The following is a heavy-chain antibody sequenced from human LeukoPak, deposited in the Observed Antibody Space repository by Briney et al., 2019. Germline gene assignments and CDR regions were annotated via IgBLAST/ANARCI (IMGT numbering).Heavy chain of an antibody. D-gene: IGHD4-11*01. J-gene: IGHJ4*02. CDR3: ARSYSRNYFDY. Sequence: SETLSLTCTVSGGSISSYYWSWIRQPPGKGLEWVGYIYYSGSTNYNPSLKSQVTISVDTSKNQCSLKLSSVTAADTAVYYCARSYSRNYFDYWGQGTLVTVSS. CDR2: IYYSGST. CDR1: GGSISSYY. V-gene: IGHV4-59*01.